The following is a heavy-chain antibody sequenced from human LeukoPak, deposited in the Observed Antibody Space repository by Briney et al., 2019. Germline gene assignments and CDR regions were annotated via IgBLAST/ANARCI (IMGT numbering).Heavy chain of an antibody. CDR2: INHSGST. Sequence: SETLSLTCAVYGGSFSGYYWSWIRQPPGKGLEWIGEINHSGSTNYNPSLKSRVTISVDTSKNQFSLKLSSVTAADTAVYYCARGREDKGRYDILTLFDYWGQGTLVTVSS. D-gene: IGHD3-9*01. CDR1: GGSFSGYY. CDR3: ARGREDKGRYDILTLFDY. V-gene: IGHV4-34*01. J-gene: IGHJ4*02.